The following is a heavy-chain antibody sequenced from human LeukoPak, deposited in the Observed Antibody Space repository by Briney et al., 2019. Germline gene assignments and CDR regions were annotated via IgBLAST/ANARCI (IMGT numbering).Heavy chain of an antibody. Sequence: SETLSLTCTVSGGSISSSSYYWGWVRQPPGKGLEWIGSIYYSGSTYYNPSLKSRVTISVDTSKNQFSLKLSSVTAADTAVYYCARLQLGSDYWGQGTLVTVS. J-gene: IGHJ4*02. D-gene: IGHD1-1*01. CDR2: IYYSGST. CDR3: ARLQLGSDY. V-gene: IGHV4-39*01. CDR1: GGSISSSSYY.